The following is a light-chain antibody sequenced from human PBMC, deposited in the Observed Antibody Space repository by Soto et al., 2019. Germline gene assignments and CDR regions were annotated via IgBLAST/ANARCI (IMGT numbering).Light chain of an antibody. CDR3: QTYNHWPLT. J-gene: IGKJ4*01. CDR1: QGFVDT. V-gene: IGKV3-15*01. CDR2: DTS. Sequence: VVRQSAATLCVSLGEGATLSCRASQGFVDTLAWYQHKPGQTIRLLIYDTSTRATGLHTSCSGSRSGAAFTLTINSLQSEDFAVYYCQTYNHWPLTLGGGTKVDIK.